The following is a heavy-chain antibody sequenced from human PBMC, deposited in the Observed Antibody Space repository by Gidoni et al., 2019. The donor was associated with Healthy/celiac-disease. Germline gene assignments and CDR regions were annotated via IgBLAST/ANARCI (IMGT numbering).Heavy chain of an antibody. D-gene: IGHD5-12*01. CDR3: ARGRGRGYSGYGALPGNWFDP. J-gene: IGHJ5*02. V-gene: IGHV4-34*01. CDR1: GGSFSGYY. Sequence: QVQLQQWGAGLLKPSETLSLTCAVYGGSFSGYYWSWIRQPPGKGLEWIGEINHSGSTNYNPSLKSRVTISVDTSKNQFSLKLSSVTAADTAVYYCARGRGRGYSGYGALPGNWFDPWGQGTLVTVSS. CDR2: INHSGST.